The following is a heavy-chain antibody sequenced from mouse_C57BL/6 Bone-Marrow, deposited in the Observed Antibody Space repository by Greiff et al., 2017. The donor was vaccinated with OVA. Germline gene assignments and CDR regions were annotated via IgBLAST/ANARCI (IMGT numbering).Heavy chain of an antibody. CDR3: ARVPYYYGSSYFAY. Sequence: EVQLQQSGPELVKPGASVKIPCKASGYTFTDYNMDWVKQSHGKSLEWIGDINPNNGGTIYNQKFKGKATLTVDKSSSTAYMELRSLTSEDTAVYYCARVPYYYGSSYFAYWGQGTLVTVSA. CDR2: INPNNGGT. D-gene: IGHD1-1*01. J-gene: IGHJ3*01. CDR1: GYTFTDYN. V-gene: IGHV1-18*01.